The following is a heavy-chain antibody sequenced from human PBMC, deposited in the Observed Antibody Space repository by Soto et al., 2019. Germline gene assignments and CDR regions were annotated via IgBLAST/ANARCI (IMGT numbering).Heavy chain of an antibody. Sequence: SCAASGFTFSDYAMHWVRQAPGKGLEWVAVVSHDGRNTHYADSVKGRFTISRDSSKNTVSLEMTSLRAEDTAVYYCAKSVYNWNDGFFDYWGQGTLVTVSS. CDR3: AKSVYNWNDGFFDY. D-gene: IGHD1-1*01. V-gene: IGHV3-30*18. CDR2: VSHDGRNT. CDR1: GFTFSDYA. J-gene: IGHJ4*02.